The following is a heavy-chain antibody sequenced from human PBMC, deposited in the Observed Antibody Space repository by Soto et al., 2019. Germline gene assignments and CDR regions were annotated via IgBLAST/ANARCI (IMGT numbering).Heavy chain of an antibody. CDR3: ARYRREAVAGYTLDN. Sequence: TSETLSLTCTVSGGSISSNYWTWIRQPPGKGLEWIGYVYNSGSTNYNPSLKSRVTITEDTSTSQFSLKVNSMNAADTDIYYCARYRREAVAGYTLDNWGQGILVTVSS. D-gene: IGHD6-13*01. CDR2: VYNSGST. CDR1: GGSISSNY. J-gene: IGHJ4*02. V-gene: IGHV4-59*01.